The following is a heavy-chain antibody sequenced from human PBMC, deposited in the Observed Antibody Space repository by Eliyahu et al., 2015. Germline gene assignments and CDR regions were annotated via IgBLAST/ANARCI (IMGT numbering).Heavy chain of an antibody. J-gene: IGHJ4*02. CDR3: ARHGEGWDFWSRPGFDY. Sequence: QLQLQESGPGLVKPSETLSLTCTVSGGSISSSSYYWGWIRQPPGKGVEWSGGIYYSGRTSYNPSLKSRVTISVDTSKNQFSLKLSSVTAADTAVYYCARHGEGWDFWSRPGFDYWGQGTLVTVSS. D-gene: IGHD3-3*01. CDR1: GGSISSSSYY. CDR2: IYYSGRT. V-gene: IGHV4-39*01.